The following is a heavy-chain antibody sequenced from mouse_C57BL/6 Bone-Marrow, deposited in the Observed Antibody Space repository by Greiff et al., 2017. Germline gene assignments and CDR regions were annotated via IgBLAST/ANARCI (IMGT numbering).Heavy chain of an antibody. Sequence: VKLLESGAELVKPGASVKMSCKASGYTFTTYPIEWMKQNHGKSLEWIGNFHPYNDDTKYNEKFKGKATLTVEKSSSTVYLELRRLTSDDSAVYYCARGGNYGGYYFDYWGQGTTLTVSS. CDR3: ARGGNYGGYYFDY. V-gene: IGHV1-47*01. D-gene: IGHD2-1*01. CDR1: GYTFTTYP. J-gene: IGHJ2*01. CDR2: FHPYNDDT.